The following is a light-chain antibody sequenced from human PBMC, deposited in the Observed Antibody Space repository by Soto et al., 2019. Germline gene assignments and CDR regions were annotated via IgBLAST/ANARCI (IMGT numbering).Light chain of an antibody. J-gene: IGKJ5*01. CDR3: QQYNNWPLT. CDR1: QSVANN. Sequence: EIVLTQSPGTLSLSPGERATLSCRASQSVANNFLAWHQQKPGQAPRLLIYGASTRATGVPARFSGSGSGTEFTLTITSLQSEDFAVYCCQQYNNWPLTFGPGTRLEIK. V-gene: IGKV3D-15*01. CDR2: GAS.